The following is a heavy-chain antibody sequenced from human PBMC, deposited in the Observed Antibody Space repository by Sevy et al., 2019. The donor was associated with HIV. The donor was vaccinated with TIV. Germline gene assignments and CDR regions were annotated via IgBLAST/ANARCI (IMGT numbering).Heavy chain of an antibody. J-gene: IGHJ4*02. Sequence: GSLRLSCSVSGGSISSHYWSWIRQPPGKGLEWIGYIYYTGSTYYNPSLKSRVTISVGTSKSQFSLELTSVTAADTAVDFCARAPFFYGSGYYFDDWGQGTLVTVSS. CDR1: GGSISSHY. CDR3: ARAPFFYGSGYYFDD. CDR2: IYYTGST. D-gene: IGHD3-10*01. V-gene: IGHV4-59*11.